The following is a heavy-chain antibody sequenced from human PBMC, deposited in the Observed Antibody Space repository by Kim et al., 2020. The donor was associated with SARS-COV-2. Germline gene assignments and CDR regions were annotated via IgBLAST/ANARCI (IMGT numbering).Heavy chain of an antibody. Sequence: KANYAQNFQGRVTITADKSTSTAYMELSSLRSEDTAVSYCARTYSSSWYAWGQGTLVTVSS. D-gene: IGHD6-13*01. J-gene: IGHJ5*02. V-gene: IGHV1-69*02. CDR3: ARTYSSSWYA. CDR2: KA.